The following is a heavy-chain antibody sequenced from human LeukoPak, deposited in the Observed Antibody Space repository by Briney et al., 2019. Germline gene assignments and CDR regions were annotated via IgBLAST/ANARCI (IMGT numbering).Heavy chain of an antibody. D-gene: IGHD2-2*01. V-gene: IGHV1-2*02. CDR3: ARPLYCSSTSCDWDNWFDP. CDR2: INPNSGGT. CDR1: GYTFTGYY. J-gene: IGHJ5*02. Sequence: ASVKVSCKASGYTFTGYYMHWVRQAPGQGLEWMGWINPNSGGTNYAQKFQGGVTMTRDTSISTAYMELSRLRSDDTAVYYCARPLYCSSTSCDWDNWFDPWGQGTLVTVSS.